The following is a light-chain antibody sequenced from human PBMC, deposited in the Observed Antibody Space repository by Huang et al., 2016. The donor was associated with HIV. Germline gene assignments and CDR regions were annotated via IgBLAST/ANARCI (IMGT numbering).Light chain of an antibody. V-gene: IGKV2-29*02. Sequence: DIVMTQTPLSLSVTPGQSASISCKSSQSLLHSDGTTKLYWYVQTSGQSPQLLIHEVSRRFSGVPDRFSGSGSGTNFTLKISRVEAEDVGVYYCMQGLTFGGGTKVEIK. CDR1: QSLLHSDGTTK. CDR3: MQGLT. CDR2: EVS. J-gene: IGKJ4*01.